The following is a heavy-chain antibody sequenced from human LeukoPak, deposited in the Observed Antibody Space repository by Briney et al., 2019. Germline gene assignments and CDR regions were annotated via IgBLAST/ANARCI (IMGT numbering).Heavy chain of an antibody. CDR2: INPNSGGT. CDR3: ARAMIVSPYYFDY. D-gene: IGHD3-22*01. J-gene: IGHJ4*02. CDR1: GYTFTGYH. Sequence: GASVKVSCKASGYTFTGYHMHWVRQAPGQGLEWMGWINPNSGGTNYAQKFQGWVTMTRDTSISTAYMELSRLRSDDTAVYYCARAMIVSPYYFDYWGQGTLVTVSS. V-gene: IGHV1-2*04.